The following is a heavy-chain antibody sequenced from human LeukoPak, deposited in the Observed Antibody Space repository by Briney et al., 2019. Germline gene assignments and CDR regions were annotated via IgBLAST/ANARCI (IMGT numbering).Heavy chain of an antibody. CDR1: GGTFSSYA. D-gene: IGHD1/OR15-1a*01. Sequence: SVKVSCKASGGTFSSYAISWVRQAPGQGLEWMGGIIPIFGTANYAQRFQGRVTITADKSTSTAYMELSSLRSEDTAVYYCARGGSEQDYYYYYYMDVWGKGTTVTVSS. CDR2: IIPIFGTA. CDR3: ARGGSEQDYYYYYYMDV. J-gene: IGHJ6*03. V-gene: IGHV1-69*06.